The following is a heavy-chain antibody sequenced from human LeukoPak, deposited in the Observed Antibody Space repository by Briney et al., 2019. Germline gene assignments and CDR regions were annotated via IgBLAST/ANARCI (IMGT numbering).Heavy chain of an antibody. V-gene: IGHV3-30*03. CDR2: ISYDGSNK. J-gene: IGHJ5*02. CDR3: ARRDCSSTSCYTNWFDP. Sequence: QPGRSLRLSCAASGFTFSSYGMHWVRQAPGKGLEWVAVISYDGSNKYYADSVKGRFTISRDNSKNTLYLQMNSLRAEDTAVYYCARRDCSSTSCYTNWFDPWGQGTLVTVSS. CDR1: GFTFSSYG. D-gene: IGHD2-2*02.